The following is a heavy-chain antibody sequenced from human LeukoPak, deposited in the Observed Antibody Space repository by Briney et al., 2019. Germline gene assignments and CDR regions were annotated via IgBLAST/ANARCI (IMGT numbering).Heavy chain of an antibody. CDR1: AISFRSYE. Sequence: GGSLRLSCAASAISFRSYEVNWVRQAPGKGLEWVSFITPSGSDVYYAESVRGRFATSRDNAKDSVFLHMNSLRAEDTAVYYCVTGNYRSFYYYYMDVWGKGTTVTVS. CDR3: VTGNYRSFYYYYMDV. J-gene: IGHJ6*03. D-gene: IGHD1-7*01. CDR2: ITPSGSDV. V-gene: IGHV3-48*03.